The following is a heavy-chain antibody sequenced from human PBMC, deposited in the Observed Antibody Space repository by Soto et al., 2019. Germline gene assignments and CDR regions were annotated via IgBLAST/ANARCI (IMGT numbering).Heavy chain of an antibody. CDR2: IRSKTNSYET. CDR1: GFTFGASA. Sequence: EVQLVESGGGLVQPGGSLKLSCAASGFTFGASAMHWVRQASGKGLEWVGRIRSKTNSYETAYAASVRGRFTISRDDSKHTAHLQMNILKTELLAVYYSLTHLNDYWGQGTLVTVSS. J-gene: IGHJ4*02. V-gene: IGHV3-73*01. CDR3: LTHLNDY.